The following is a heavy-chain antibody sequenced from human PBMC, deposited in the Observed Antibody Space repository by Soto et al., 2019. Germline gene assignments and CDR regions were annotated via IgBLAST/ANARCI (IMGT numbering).Heavy chain of an antibody. Sequence: PSETLSLTCAVYGGSFSGYYWCWISQPPGKGLEWIGEINHSGSTNYNPSLKSRVTISVDTPKYQFSLKLSAVTAADTALYYCARGHSGSYYRPYKWFDPLGQGTLVTVSS. CDR3: ARGHSGSYYRPYKWFDP. D-gene: IGHD1-26*01. J-gene: IGHJ5*02. V-gene: IGHV4-34*01. CDR2: INHSGST. CDR1: GGSFSGYY.